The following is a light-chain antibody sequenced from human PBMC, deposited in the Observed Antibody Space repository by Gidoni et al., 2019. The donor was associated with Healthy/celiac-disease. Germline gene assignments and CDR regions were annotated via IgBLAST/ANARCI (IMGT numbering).Light chain of an antibody. CDR3: QQSYSTPLT. V-gene: IGKV1-39*01. J-gene: IGKJ4*01. CDR1: QSISSY. Sequence: DIQMTQSPSSLSASVGDRATITCRASQSISSYLNWYQQKPGKAPKLLIYAASSLQSGVPSRFSGSGSVTDFTLTISSLQPEDFATYYCQQSYSTPLTFGGGTKVEIK. CDR2: AAS.